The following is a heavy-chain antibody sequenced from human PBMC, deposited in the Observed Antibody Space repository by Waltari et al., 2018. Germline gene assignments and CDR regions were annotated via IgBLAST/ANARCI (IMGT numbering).Heavy chain of an antibody. Sequence: QVQLVESGGGVVQPGRSLRLSCAASGFTFSSYAMHGVRQAPGKGLVWVAVISYDGSNKYYADSVKGRFTISRDNSKNTLYLQMNSLRAEDTAVYYCARDRLRYFDWLEGSGFDYWGQGTLVTVSS. V-gene: IGHV3-30*04. D-gene: IGHD3-9*01. CDR1: GFTFSSYA. CDR3: ARDRLRYFDWLEGSGFDY. CDR2: ISYDGSNK. J-gene: IGHJ4*02.